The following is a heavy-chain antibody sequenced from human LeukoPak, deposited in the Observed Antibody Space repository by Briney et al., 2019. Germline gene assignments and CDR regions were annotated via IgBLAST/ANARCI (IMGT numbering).Heavy chain of an antibody. V-gene: IGHV3-23*01. CDR2: IRSSGHNT. CDR1: GFTFSNYA. CDR3: AKYVCGGDCYDYFDC. J-gene: IGHJ4*02. D-gene: IGHD2-21*02. Sequence: GGSLRLSCAASGFTFSNYAMSWVRQAPGKWLECLSGIRSSGHNTYYEDSVKGRFTISRDNSKNMLYLQMNSLRAEDTAVYYCAKYVCGGDCYDYFDCWGQGTLVTVSS.